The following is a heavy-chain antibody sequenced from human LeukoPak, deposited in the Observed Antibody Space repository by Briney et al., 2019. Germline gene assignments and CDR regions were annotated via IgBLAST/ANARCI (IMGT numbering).Heavy chain of an antibody. CDR2: IWYDGSNK. CDR1: GFTFSSYG. D-gene: IGHD6-13*01. CDR3: ARPGGEIAAVAKSGYYFDY. Sequence: PGGSLRLSCAASGFTFSSYGMHCVRQAPGKGLGWGVVIWYDGSNKYYAHSVKGRFTISRDNSKNTLYLQMNSLRAEDTAVYYCARPGGEIAAVAKSGYYFDYWGQGTLVTVSS. V-gene: IGHV3-33*01. J-gene: IGHJ4*02.